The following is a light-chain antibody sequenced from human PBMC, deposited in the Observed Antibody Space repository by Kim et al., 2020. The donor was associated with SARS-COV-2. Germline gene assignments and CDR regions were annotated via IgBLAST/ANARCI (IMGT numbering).Light chain of an antibody. Sequence: GQRSPVSCSGSASNIGRYSVSWYKHVPGTAPKLLIYRNVQRPSGVLDRFSGSKSGTSASLAISGLRSEDEAEYFCAAWDENLNGYVFGRGTRSPS. V-gene: IGLV1-47*01. CDR1: ASNIGRYS. CDR2: RNV. J-gene: IGLJ1*01. CDR3: AAWDENLNGYV.